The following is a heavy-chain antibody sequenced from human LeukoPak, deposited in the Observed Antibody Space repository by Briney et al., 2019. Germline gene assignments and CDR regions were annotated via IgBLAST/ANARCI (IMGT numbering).Heavy chain of an antibody. V-gene: IGHV3-48*03. CDR3: VRDLHSSTWYRDWFDP. Sequence: GGSLRLSCAASGFTFSSYEMNWVRQAPGKGLEWVSYISSSGSTIYYADSVKGRFTISRDNAKNSLYLQMNSLRAEDTAVYYCVRDLHSSTWYRDWFDPWGQGTLVTVSS. CDR1: GFTFSSYE. CDR2: ISSSGSTI. J-gene: IGHJ5*02. D-gene: IGHD6-13*01.